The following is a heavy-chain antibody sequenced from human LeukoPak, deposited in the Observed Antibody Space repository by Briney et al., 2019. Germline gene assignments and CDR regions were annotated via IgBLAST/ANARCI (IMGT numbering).Heavy chain of an antibody. D-gene: IGHD3-16*01. CDR1: GFTFSSYA. J-gene: IGHJ4*02. CDR2: LSGSGSST. V-gene: IGHV3-23*01. CDR3: AKGLRSFAY. Sequence: GGSLRLSCAASGFTFSSYAMSWVRQAPGKGLEWVSGLSGSGSSTFYADSVKGRSTISRDNSKNTVYLQMNSLRADDTAVYYCAKGLRSFAYWGPGTLVTVSS.